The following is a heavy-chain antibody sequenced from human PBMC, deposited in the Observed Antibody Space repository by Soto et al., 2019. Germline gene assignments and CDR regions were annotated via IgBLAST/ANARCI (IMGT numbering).Heavy chain of an antibody. J-gene: IGHJ4*02. Sequence: PVGSLRLSCASSVLTFSNYAMHWVRQSPGKWLEWVAVISYDGINKYYADSVKGRFTISRDNSKNTVYLQMNSLRAEDTAVYYCARAFCGCDCYANFEYLGQGTPVIVS. CDR2: ISYDGINK. V-gene: IGHV3-30-3*01. CDR1: VLTFSNYA. D-gene: IGHD2-21*02. CDR3: ARAFCGCDCYANFEY.